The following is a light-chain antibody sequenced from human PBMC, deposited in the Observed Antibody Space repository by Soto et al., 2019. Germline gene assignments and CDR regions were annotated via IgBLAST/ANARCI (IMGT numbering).Light chain of an antibody. Sequence: IWVTQSPALLSASTGDRVTITCRASQSISNWLAWYQQKPGKAPKLLIYAASSLQSGVPSRFSGSGSGTDFTLTISSLQPEDFATYYCQQSYSTPQTFGQGTMVDIK. CDR1: QSISNW. V-gene: IGKV1-39*01. CDR3: QQSYSTPQT. CDR2: AAS. J-gene: IGKJ1*01.